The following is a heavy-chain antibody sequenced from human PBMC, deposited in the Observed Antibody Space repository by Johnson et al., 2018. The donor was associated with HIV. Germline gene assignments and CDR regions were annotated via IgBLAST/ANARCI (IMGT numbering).Heavy chain of an antibody. V-gene: IGHV3-66*01. J-gene: IGHJ3*02. D-gene: IGHD1-26*01. CDR3: AKDMRPVRGWGGGSYRGVSDAFDI. Sequence: VQLVESGGGVVQPGRSLRLSCAASGFTVSSNYMSWVRQAPGKGLEWVSVISSGGSTYYADSVKGRFTISRDNAKTSLYLQMNSLRAEDTAVYYCAKDMRPVRGWGGGSYRGVSDAFDIWGQGTMVTVSS. CDR2: ISSGGST. CDR1: GFTVSSNY.